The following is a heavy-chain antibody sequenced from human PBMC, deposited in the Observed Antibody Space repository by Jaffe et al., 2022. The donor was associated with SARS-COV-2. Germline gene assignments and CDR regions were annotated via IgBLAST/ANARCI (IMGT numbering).Heavy chain of an antibody. CDR1: GFSFSSYG. D-gene: IGHD2-21*02. CDR2: ISYDGSNK. Sequence: QVQLVESGGGVVQPGRSLRLSCAASGFSFSSYGMHWVRQAPGKGLEWVAFISYDGSNKYYADSVKGRFTISRDNSKNTVYLQMNSLRAEDAAMHYCAKGAMVTTKGDWLDPWGQGALVTVSS. V-gene: IGHV3-30*18. J-gene: IGHJ5*02. CDR3: AKGAMVTTKGDWLDP.